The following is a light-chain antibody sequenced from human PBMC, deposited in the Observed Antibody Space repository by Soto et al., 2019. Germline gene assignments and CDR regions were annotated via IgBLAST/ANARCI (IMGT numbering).Light chain of an antibody. CDR1: QSVCSN. Sequence: EIVMTQSPATLSVSPGGRATLSCRASQSVCSNLAWYQQKPGQAPRLLVYGASTRATGIPARFSGSGAGTDFTLTISSLQSEDSAVYYCQQYNNWPPVTFGGGTRVEIK. J-gene: IGKJ4*01. CDR2: GAS. CDR3: QQYNNWPPVT. V-gene: IGKV3-15*01.